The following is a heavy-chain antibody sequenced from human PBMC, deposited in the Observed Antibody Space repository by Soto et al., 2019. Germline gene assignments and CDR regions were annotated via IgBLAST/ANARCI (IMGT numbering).Heavy chain of an antibody. CDR2: IYYSGST. CDR3: ARHPGQQLFWWFDP. V-gene: IGHV4-39*01. CDR1: GGSISSSSYY. J-gene: IGHJ5*02. Sequence: SETLSLTCTVSGGSISSSSYYWGWIRQPPGKGLEWIGSIYYSGSTYYSPSLKSRVTISVDTSKNQFSLKLSSVTAADTAVYYCARHPGQQLFWWFDPWGQGTPVTVSS. D-gene: IGHD6-13*01.